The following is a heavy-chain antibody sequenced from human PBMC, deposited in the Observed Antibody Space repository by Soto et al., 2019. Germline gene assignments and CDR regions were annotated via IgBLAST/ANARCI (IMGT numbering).Heavy chain of an antibody. V-gene: IGHV1-69*13. J-gene: IGHJ6*02. CDR1: GGTFSSYA. CDR3: ETVPRHRRSRYVFYSYCYRMDV. CDR2: IIPTFGIA. Sequence: SVKVSCKASGGTFSSYAISWVRQAPGQGLEWMGGIIPTFGIANYAQKFQGRVTITADESTSTAYMELSSLRSEDTAVYYCETVPRHRRSRYVFYSYCYRMDVWGQGATVAVSS. D-gene: IGHD6-13*01.